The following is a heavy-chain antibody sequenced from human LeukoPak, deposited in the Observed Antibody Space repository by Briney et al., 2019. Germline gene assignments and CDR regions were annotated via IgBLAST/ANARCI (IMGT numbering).Heavy chain of an antibody. D-gene: IGHD2-15*01. CDR1: GFTFISYG. CDR2: IWYGGSNK. Sequence: GRSLRLSCAASGFTFISYGMHWVRQAPGKGLEWVAVIWYGGSNKHYADSVKGRFTISRDNSKNTLYRQMNSLRAEDTAVYYCARQSDCSGGSCYSNYYYYYYGMDVWGQGTTVTVSS. V-gene: IGHV3-33*01. J-gene: IGHJ6*02. CDR3: ARQSDCSGGSCYSNYYYYYYGMDV.